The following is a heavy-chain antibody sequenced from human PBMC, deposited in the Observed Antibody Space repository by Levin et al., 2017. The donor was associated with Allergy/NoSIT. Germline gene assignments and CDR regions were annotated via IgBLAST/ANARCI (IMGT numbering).Heavy chain of an antibody. CDR1: GFTFSSYA. CDR3: ARPSGEGCSSTSCYLFVY. CDR2: ISYDGSNK. Sequence: GGSLRLSCAASGFTFSSYAMHWVRQAPGKGLEWVAVISYDGSNKYYADSVKGRFTISRDNSKNTLYLQMNSLRAEDTAVYYCARPSGEGCSSTSCYLFVYWGQGTLVTVSS. D-gene: IGHD2-2*01. V-gene: IGHV3-30-3*01. J-gene: IGHJ4*02.